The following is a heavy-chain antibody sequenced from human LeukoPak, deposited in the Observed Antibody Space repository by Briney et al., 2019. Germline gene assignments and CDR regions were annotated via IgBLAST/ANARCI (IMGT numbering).Heavy chain of an antibody. CDR2: ISSSSSTI. Sequence: GGSLRLSCAASGFTFSSYSMNWVGQAPGKGLEGVSYISSSSSTIYYADSVKGRFTISRDNAKNSLYLQMNSLRAEDTAVYYCARDAPPYYYDSSGYPDAFDIWGQGTMVTVSS. CDR3: ARDAPPYYYDSSGYPDAFDI. J-gene: IGHJ3*02. CDR1: GFTFSSYS. D-gene: IGHD3-22*01. V-gene: IGHV3-48*01.